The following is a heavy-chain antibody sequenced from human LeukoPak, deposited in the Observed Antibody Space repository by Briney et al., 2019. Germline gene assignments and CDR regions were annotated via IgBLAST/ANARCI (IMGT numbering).Heavy chain of an antibody. CDR1: GGSISSGSYY. V-gene: IGHV4-61*02. CDR3: ARLSPQTWIQLWRNYYYMDV. CDR2: IYTSGST. J-gene: IGHJ6*03. D-gene: IGHD5-18*01. Sequence: SETLSLTCTVSGGSISSGSYYWSWIRQPAGKGLEWIGRIYTSGSTNYNPSLKSRVTISVDTSKNQFSLKLSSVTAADTAVYYCARLSPQTWIQLWRNYYYMDVWGKGTTVTISS.